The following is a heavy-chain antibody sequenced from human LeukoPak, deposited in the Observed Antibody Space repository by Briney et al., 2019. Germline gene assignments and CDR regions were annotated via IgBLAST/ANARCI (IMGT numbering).Heavy chain of an antibody. Sequence: SVKVSCKASGGTFSSYAISWVRQAPGQGLEWMGRIIPIFGIANYAQKFQGRVTITADKSTSTAYMELSSLRSEDTAVYYCALAVVTATTLRYFDLWGRGTLVTVSS. CDR1: GGTFSSYA. CDR2: IIPIFGIA. V-gene: IGHV1-69*04. CDR3: ALAVVTATTLRYFDL. J-gene: IGHJ2*01. D-gene: IGHD2-21*02.